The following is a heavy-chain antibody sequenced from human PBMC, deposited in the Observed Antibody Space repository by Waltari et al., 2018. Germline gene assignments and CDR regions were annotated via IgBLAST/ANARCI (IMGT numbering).Heavy chain of an antibody. Sequence: EVQLVESGGGLVQPGRSLRLSCAASGFTFDDHAMHWVRQAPGKGLEWVSGISWNSCSIGYSVSVKVRFTISIDNAKNSLYLQMNSLGAEDTALYYCAKGFGELAPFDYWGQGTLVTVSS. V-gene: IGHV3-9*01. CDR2: ISWNSCSI. CDR1: GFTFDDHA. CDR3: AKGFGELAPFDY. J-gene: IGHJ4*02. D-gene: IGHD3-10*01.